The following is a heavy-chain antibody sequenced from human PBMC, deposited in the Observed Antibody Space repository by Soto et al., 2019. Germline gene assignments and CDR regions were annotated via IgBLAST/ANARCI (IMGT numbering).Heavy chain of an antibody. CDR1: GGTFSSYA. D-gene: IGHD5-12*01. Sequence: SVKVSCKASGGTFSSYAISWVRQAPGQGLEWMGGMIPIFGTANYAQKFQGRVTITANESTSTAYMELSSLRSEDTAVYYCARDIVAFDFDYWGQGTPVTVSS. V-gene: IGHV1-69*13. CDR2: MIPIFGTA. J-gene: IGHJ4*02. CDR3: ARDIVAFDFDY.